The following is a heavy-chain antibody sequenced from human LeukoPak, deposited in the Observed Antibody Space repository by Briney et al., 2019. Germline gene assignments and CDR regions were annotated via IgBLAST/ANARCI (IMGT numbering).Heavy chain of an antibody. J-gene: IGHJ4*02. Sequence: SETLSLTCSVSGGSISSYYWSWLRQPPGKGLEWIGYIYYSGSTNYNPSLKSRVTISVDTSKNQFSLKLSSVTAADTAVYYCARAGYCSGGSCYSFDYWGQGTLVTVSS. CDR2: IYYSGST. CDR3: ARAGYCSGGSCYSFDY. D-gene: IGHD2-15*01. CDR1: GGSISSYY. V-gene: IGHV4-59*01.